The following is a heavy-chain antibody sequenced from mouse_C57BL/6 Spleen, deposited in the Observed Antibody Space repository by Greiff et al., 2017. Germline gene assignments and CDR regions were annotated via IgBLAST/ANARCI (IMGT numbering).Heavy chain of an antibody. CDR3: ARSGDDGNSWFAY. CDR2: IYPGDGDT. V-gene: IGHV1-82*01. D-gene: IGHD2-3*01. CDR1: GYAFSSSW. J-gene: IGHJ3*01. Sequence: QVQLQQSGPELVKPGASVKISCKASGYAFSSSWMNWVKQRPGKGLEWIGRIYPGDGDTNYNGKFKGKATLTADKSSSTAYIQLSSLTSEDSAVYFCARSGDDGNSWFAYWGQGTLVTVSA.